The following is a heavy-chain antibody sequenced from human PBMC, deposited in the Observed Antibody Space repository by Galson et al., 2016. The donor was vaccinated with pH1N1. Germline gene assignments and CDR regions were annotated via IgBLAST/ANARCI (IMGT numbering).Heavy chain of an antibody. J-gene: IGHJ4*03. CDR1: GFTSDDYA. V-gene: IGHV3-9*02. CDR3: AKVGGLLSGYFDY. D-gene: IGHD3-10*01. Sequence: SLRLSCAASGFTSDDYAMHWVRQAPGKGLEWVSGISWNSGSIGYADSVKGRFTISRDNAKNSLYLQMNSLRAEDTALYYCAKVGGLLSGYFDYWGQGTTVTVSS. CDR2: ISWNSGSI.